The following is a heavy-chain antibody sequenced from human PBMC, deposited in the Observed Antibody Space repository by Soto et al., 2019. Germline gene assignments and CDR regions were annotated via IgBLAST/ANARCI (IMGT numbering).Heavy chain of an antibody. J-gene: IGHJ4*02. CDR1: GGTFSSNA. V-gene: IGHV1-69*12. Sequence: QVQLVQSGAEVKKPGSSVNVTCKASGGTFSSNAISWVRQAPGQGLEWIGGIIPIFGTAYYAQKFQGRVTITADESTSTASMELRRLKAENTAVYYCATGRRLNSSTPRFYVEFWGQGTLVTVSS. CDR2: IIPIFGTA. CDR3: ATGRRLNSSTPRFYVEF. D-gene: IGHD5-18*01.